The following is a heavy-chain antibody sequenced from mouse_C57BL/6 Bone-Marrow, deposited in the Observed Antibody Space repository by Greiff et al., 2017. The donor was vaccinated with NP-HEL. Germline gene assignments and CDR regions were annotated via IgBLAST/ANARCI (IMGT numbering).Heavy chain of an antibody. CDR2: IDPSDSYT. D-gene: IGHD2-4*01. J-gene: IGHJ2*01. V-gene: IGHV1-69*01. CDR3: ARATLRRPLDF. Sequence: VQLQQSGAELVMPGASVKLSCKASGYTFTSYWMHWVKQRPGQGLEWIGEIDPSDSYTNYNQKFKGKSTLTVDKSSSTAYMQLSSLTSEDSAVYYCARATLRRPLDFGGWGTALTVSA. CDR1: GYTFTSYW.